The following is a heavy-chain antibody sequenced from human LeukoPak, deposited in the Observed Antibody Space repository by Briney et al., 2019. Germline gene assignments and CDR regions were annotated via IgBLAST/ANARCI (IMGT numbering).Heavy chain of an antibody. Sequence: GGSLRLSCAASGFTFSSYWMHWVRQAPGKGLVWVSRINSDGSSTSYADSVKGRFTISRDNAKNTLYLQMNSLRAEDTAVYYCARDGYGLFYEWYGMDVWGKGTTVTVSS. J-gene: IGHJ6*04. V-gene: IGHV3-74*01. CDR3: ARDGYGLFYEWYGMDV. CDR2: INSDGSST. CDR1: GFTFSSYW. D-gene: IGHD5-12*01.